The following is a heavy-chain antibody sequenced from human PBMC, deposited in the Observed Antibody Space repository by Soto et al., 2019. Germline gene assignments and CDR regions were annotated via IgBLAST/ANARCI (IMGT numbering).Heavy chain of an antibody. V-gene: IGHV3-23*01. Sequence: EVQLLESGGGLVQPGGSLRLSCAASGFTFSTYVLSWVRQAPGKGLEWVSGVSGRGNYTYYADSVKGRFTISRDTSKNTLYLQMNSRRVEDTAVYYCAKDPWGTTVATFDSWGQGTLVTVSS. CDR2: VSGRGNYT. J-gene: IGHJ4*02. D-gene: IGHD4-17*01. CDR3: AKDPWGTTVATFDS. CDR1: GFTFSTYV.